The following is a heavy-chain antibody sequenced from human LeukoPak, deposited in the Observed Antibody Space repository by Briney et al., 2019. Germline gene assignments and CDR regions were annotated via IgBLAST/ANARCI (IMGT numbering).Heavy chain of an antibody. Sequence: GRSLRLSCAASAFTFSAYYMSSIPQAPGKGPEWVSYIRSSGSTIYYADSVKVRFTISRDNAKNSLYLQMNSLTAEDTAVYYCALGYQLLYSGLTVAAYYWGQGTLVTVSS. CDR1: AFTFSAYY. CDR2: IRSSGSTI. D-gene: IGHD2-2*02. J-gene: IGHJ4*02. CDR3: ALGYQLLYSGLTVAAYY. V-gene: IGHV3-11*01.